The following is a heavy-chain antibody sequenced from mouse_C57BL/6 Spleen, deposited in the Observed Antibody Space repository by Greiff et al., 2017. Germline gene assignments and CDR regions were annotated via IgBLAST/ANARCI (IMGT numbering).Heavy chain of an antibody. CDR1: GYAFSSSW. CDR2: IYPGDGDT. V-gene: IGHV1-82*01. CDR3: ARGGLGVLDW. Sequence: VQLQQSGPELVKPGASVKISCKASGYAFSSSWMNWVKQRPGKGLEWIGRIYPGDGDTNSNGKFKGKATLTADKSSSTAYMQLSSLTSEDSAVYFCARGGLGVLDWWGQGTSVTVSS. J-gene: IGHJ4*01.